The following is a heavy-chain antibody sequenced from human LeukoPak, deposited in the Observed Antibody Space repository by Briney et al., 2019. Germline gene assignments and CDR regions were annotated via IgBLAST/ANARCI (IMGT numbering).Heavy chain of an antibody. CDR2: ISGSGGST. J-gene: IGHJ4*02. V-gene: IGHV3-23*01. CDR1: GFTFSNYV. D-gene: IGHD3-10*01. Sequence: GGSLRLSCTASGFTFSNYVMNWVRQAPGKGLEWVSVISGSGGSTYYADSVKGRFTISRDNSKNTLYLQMNSLRAEDTAVYYCAKGTRLLWFGELLVDYFDYWGQGTLVTVSS. CDR3: AKGTRLLWFGELLVDYFDY.